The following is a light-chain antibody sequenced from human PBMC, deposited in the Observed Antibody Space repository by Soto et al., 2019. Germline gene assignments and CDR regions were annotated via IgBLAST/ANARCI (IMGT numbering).Light chain of an antibody. J-gene: IGLJ1*01. CDR3: LSFTRSSTYI. CDR2: EVT. V-gene: IGLV2-14*01. CDR1: SSDVGGYKY. Sequence: LTQHTSVSGSPGQSLTISCTVTSSDVGGYKYVSWYQQHPGKAPKLMIYEVTNRPSGVSNRFSGYKSGNTASLTISGLQAEDEADYYCLSFTRSSTYIFGTGTMVTVL.